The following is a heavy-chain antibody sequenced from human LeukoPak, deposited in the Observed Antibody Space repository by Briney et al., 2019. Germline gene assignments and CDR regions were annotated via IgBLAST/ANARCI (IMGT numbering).Heavy chain of an antibody. CDR1: GFTFSTYA. J-gene: IGHJ4*02. CDR2: ISGGGGST. D-gene: IGHD6-19*01. V-gene: IGHV3-23*01. CDR3: AKSPDVAGTGRFDY. Sequence: GGSLRLSCAASGFTFSTYAMSWVRQAPGKGLEWVSTISGGGGSTYYADSVKGRFTISRDNSKNTLYLQMSSLRGGDTAVYYCAKSPDVAGTGRFDYWGQGTLVSVSS.